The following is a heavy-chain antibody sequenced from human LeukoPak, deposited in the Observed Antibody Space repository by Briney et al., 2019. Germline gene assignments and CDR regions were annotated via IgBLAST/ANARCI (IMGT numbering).Heavy chain of an antibody. CDR2: ISGSGGST. J-gene: IGHJ4*02. V-gene: IGHV3-23*01. CDR1: GFTFSSYA. CDR3: AKAPVRYYDFWSGYYNHPIFDY. Sequence: GGSLRLSCAASGFTFSSYAMSWVRQAPGKGLEWVSAISGSGGSTYYADSVKGRFTISRDNSKNTLYLQMNSLRAEDTAVYYCAKAPVRYYDFWSGYYNHPIFDYWGQGTLVTVSS. D-gene: IGHD3-3*01.